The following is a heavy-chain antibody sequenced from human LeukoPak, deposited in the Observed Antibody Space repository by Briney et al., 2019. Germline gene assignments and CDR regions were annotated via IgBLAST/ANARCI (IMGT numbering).Heavy chain of an antibody. J-gene: IGHJ3*02. CDR2: YYDSGRT. D-gene: IGHD2-15*01. CDR1: GGSISSYY. Sequence: PSETLSLTCTVSGGSISSYYWSWIRQPPGKGLEWIACYYDSGRTNYNPSLQSRVTMSVDTSRVQFSLRLSSVTATDTAVYYCVGASQWSSFDIWGQGTMVTVSS. V-gene: IGHV4-59*08. CDR3: VGASQWSSFDI.